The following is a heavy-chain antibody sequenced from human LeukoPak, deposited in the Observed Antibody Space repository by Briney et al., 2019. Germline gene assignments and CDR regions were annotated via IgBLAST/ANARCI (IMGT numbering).Heavy chain of an antibody. Sequence: GGSLRLSCAVSGFSFSDHNMNWVRQAPGKGLEWVSYIRSSGSYTNYADSVKGRFTISRDNAKNSLYLQMNSLRVEDTAMYYCARAGYCSGTRCYFEYWGQGTLVTVSS. CDR1: GFSFSDHN. CDR3: ARAGYCSGTRCYFEY. V-gene: IGHV3-11*03. J-gene: IGHJ4*02. D-gene: IGHD2-15*01. CDR2: IRSSGSYT.